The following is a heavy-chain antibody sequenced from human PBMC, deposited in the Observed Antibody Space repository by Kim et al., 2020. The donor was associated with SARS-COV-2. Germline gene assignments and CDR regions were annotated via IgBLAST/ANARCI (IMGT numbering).Heavy chain of an antibody. D-gene: IGHD6-13*01. Sequence: GGSLRLSCAASGFTFSSYDMHWVRQATGKGLEWVSAIGTAGDPYYPGSVKGRFTISRENAKNSLYLQMNSLRAGDTAVYYCARASGAAAGPNRPYYYYGMDVWGQGTTVTVSS. J-gene: IGHJ6*02. V-gene: IGHV3-13*05. CDR1: GFTFSSYD. CDR2: IGTAGDP. CDR3: ARASGAAAGPNRPYYYYGMDV.